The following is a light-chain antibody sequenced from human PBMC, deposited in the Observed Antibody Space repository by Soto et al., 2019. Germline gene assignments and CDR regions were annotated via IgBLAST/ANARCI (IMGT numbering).Light chain of an antibody. CDR3: QQYGSSSLT. V-gene: IGKV3-20*01. Sequence: EIVLTQSPGTLSLSPGERATLSCRASPSVSSSYLAWYQQKPGQAPRLLIYGASSRATGIPDRFSGSGSGTDFTLTTSRLEPEDFAVYYCQQYGSSSLTFGGGTKVEIK. J-gene: IGKJ4*01. CDR2: GAS. CDR1: PSVSSSY.